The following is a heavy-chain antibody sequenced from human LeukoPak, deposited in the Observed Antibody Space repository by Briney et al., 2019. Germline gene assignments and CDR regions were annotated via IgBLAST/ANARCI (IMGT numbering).Heavy chain of an antibody. V-gene: IGHV1-2*02. Sequence: ASVKASCKASGYIFTGYYMHWVRQAPGQGLEWMGWINPNSGGTNYAQKFQGRVTMTRDTSISTAYMELSRLRSDDTAVYYCARGYSSSWDLDYWGQGTLVTVSS. CDR2: INPNSGGT. J-gene: IGHJ4*02. CDR3: ARGYSSSWDLDY. D-gene: IGHD6-13*01. CDR1: GYIFTGYY.